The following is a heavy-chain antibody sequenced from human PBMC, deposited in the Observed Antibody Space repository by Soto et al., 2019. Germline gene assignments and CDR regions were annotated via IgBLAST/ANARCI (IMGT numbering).Heavy chain of an antibody. CDR2: IYPGDSDT. CDR3: ARLDVVVVAATLGGMDV. V-gene: IGHV5-51*01. D-gene: IGHD2-15*01. CDR1: GYSFTSYW. Sequence: PGESLNLSCKGSGYSFTSYWIGWVRQMPGKGLEWMGIIYPGDSDTRYSPSFQGQVTISADKSISTAYLQWSSLKASDTAMYYCARLDVVVVAATLGGMDVWGQGTTVTVSS. J-gene: IGHJ6*02.